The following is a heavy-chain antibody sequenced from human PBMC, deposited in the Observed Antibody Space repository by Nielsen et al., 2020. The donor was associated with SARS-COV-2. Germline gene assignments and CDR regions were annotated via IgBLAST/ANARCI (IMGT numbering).Heavy chain of an antibody. CDR3: AKDLHSIAVAGTIWFDP. D-gene: IGHD6-19*01. CDR2: ISCGGCGT. Sequence: WIRQPPGKGLYWVSSISCGGCGTRRKNYADSVKGRFTISRDNSKNTLYLQMNSLRAEDTAVYYCAKDLHSIAVAGTIWFDPWGQGTLVTVSS. V-gene: IGHV3-23*01. J-gene: IGHJ5*02.